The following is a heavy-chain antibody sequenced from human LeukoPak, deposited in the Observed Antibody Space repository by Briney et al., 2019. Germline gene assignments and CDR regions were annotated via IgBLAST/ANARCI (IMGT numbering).Heavy chain of an antibody. D-gene: IGHD2-21*01. J-gene: IGHJ4*02. CDR3: ARAYSPYYFDY. CDR2: IYYSGST. CDR1: GGSISSYY. Sequence: KTSETLSLTCTVSGGSISSYYWSWIRQPPGKGLEWIGYIYYSGSTNYNPSLKSRVTISVDTSKNQFSLKLSSVTAADTAVYYCARAYSPYYFDYWGQGTLVTVSS. V-gene: IGHV4-59*01.